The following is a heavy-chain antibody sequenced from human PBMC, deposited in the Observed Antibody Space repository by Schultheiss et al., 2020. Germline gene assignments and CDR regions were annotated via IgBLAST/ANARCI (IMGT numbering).Heavy chain of an antibody. CDR3: ARGRGGYCSGGSCYVDY. V-gene: IGHV4-34*01. J-gene: IGHJ4*02. CDR1: GGSFSGYY. D-gene: IGHD2-15*01. Sequence: SQTLSLTCAVYGGSFSGYYWSWIRQPPGKGLEWIGEINHSGSTNYNPSLKSRVTISVDTSKNQFSLKLSSVTAADTAVYYCARGRGGYCSGGSCYVDYWGQGTLVTV. CDR2: INHSGST.